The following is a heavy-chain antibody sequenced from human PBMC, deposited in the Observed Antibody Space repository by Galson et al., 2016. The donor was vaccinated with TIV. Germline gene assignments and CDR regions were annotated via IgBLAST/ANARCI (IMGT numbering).Heavy chain of an antibody. V-gene: IGHV3-30*04. CDR3: ARDAFLGSPDYFDF. J-gene: IGHJ4*02. CDR2: ISPDERIK. D-gene: IGHD3-3*02. CDR1: GFTFRSYE. Sequence: SLRLSCAASGFTFRSYEIHWVRQAPGKGLEWVAVISPDERIKLYAKSVTGRFTTSRDSSNNMLYLQMNSLRAEDTALYYCARDAFLGSPDYFDFWGQGTLVTVSS.